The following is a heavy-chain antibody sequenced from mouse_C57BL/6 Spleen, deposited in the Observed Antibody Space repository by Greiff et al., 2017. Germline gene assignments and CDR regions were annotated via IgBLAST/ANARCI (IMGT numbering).Heavy chain of an antibody. J-gene: IGHJ2*01. D-gene: IGHD1-1*01. CDR3: ARGSSYRYFDY. CDR2: INPSNGGT. CDR1: GYTFTSYW. Sequence: VQLKEPGTELVKPGASVKLSCKASGYTFTSYWMHWVKQRPGQGLEWIGNINPSNGGTNYNEKFKSKATLTVDKSSSTAYMQLSSLTSEDSAVYYCARGSSYRYFDYWGQGTTLTVSS. V-gene: IGHV1-53*01.